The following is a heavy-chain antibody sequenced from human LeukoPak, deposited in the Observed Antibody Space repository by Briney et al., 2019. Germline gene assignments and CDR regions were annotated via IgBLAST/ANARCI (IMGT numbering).Heavy chain of an antibody. CDR3: AKDHAQRIAAPETIDDY. CDR2: ISGSGGST. D-gene: IGHD6-13*01. CDR1: GFTFSSYA. V-gene: IGHV3-23*01. J-gene: IGHJ4*02. Sequence: PGGSLRLSCAASGFTFSSYAMSWVRQAPGKGLEWVSAISGSGGSTYYADSVKGRFTISRDNSKNTLYLQMNSLRAEDTAVYYCAKDHAQRIAAPETIDDYWGRGTLVTVSS.